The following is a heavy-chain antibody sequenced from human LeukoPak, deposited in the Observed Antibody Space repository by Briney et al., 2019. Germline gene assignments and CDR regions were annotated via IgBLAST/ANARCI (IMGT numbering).Heavy chain of an antibody. CDR3: ARSRRLNHYYHSNPKFDP. V-gene: IGHV4-4*07. CDR2: IYTSGST. CDR1: GGSISSYY. Sequence: RTSETLSLTCTVSGGSISSYYWSWIRQPAGKGLEWIGRIYTSGSTNYNPSLKSRVTMSLDTSKNQFSLKLSSVTAADTAVYYCARSRRLNHYYHSNPKFDPWGQGTLVTVSS. D-gene: IGHD3-22*01. J-gene: IGHJ5*02.